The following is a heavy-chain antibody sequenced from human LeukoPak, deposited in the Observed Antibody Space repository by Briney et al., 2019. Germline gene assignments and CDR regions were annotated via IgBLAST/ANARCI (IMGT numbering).Heavy chain of an antibody. CDR1: GITVSTNY. CDR2: VYSGGAT. J-gene: IGHJ4*02. D-gene: IGHD3-9*01. Sequence: GGSLRLSCAASGITVSTNYMSWVRQAPGKGLEWVSIVYSGGATFYAASVKGRFTISRENSKNTLWLQMNSLRAEDTAVYYCARLHYDVLTGPFDYWGQGTLVTVSS. V-gene: IGHV3-66*04. CDR3: ARLHYDVLTGPFDY.